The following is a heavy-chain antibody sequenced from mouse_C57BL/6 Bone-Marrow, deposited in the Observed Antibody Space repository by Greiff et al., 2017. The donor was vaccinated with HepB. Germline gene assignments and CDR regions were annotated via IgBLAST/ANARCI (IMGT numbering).Heavy chain of an antibody. CDR3: AREEKYYGSSYDYFDY. Sequence: EVKLQESGPGLVKPSQSLSLTCSVTGYSITSGYYWNWIRQFPGNKLEWMGYISYDGSNNYNPSLKNRISITRDTSKNQFFLKLNSVTTEDTATYYCAREEKYYGSSYDYFDYWGQGTTLTVSS. CDR2: ISYDGSN. CDR1: GYSITSGYY. J-gene: IGHJ2*01. D-gene: IGHD1-1*01. V-gene: IGHV3-6*01.